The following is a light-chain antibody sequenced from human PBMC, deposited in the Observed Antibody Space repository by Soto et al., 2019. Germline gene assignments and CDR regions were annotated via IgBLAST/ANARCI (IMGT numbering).Light chain of an antibody. CDR3: CSYAGGRSPYV. CDR2: EVS. Sequence: QAVVTQPASVSGSPGQSITISCTGTTSDVGSYDLVSWYQQHPGKAPKIMIYEVSKRPSGDSNRFSGSKSGNTASLTISGLPAEDEADYYCCSYAGGRSPYVFGTGTKLTVL. CDR1: TSDVGSYDL. J-gene: IGLJ1*01. V-gene: IGLV2-23*02.